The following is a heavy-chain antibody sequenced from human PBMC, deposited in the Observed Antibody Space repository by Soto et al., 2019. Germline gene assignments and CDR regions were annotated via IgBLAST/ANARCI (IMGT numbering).Heavy chain of an antibody. D-gene: IGHD6-13*01. Sequence: GGSLRLSCAASGFTFTSSSMNWVRQTPGKGLEWVSSISSGSSFIYYADSVKGRFTVSRDNAKNSLYLDMNSLRAEDSAIYYCAKVPSGTIAASGTAYWGQGALVTVSS. J-gene: IGHJ4*02. CDR3: AKVPSGTIAASGTAY. CDR1: GFTFTSSS. CDR2: ISSGSSFI. V-gene: IGHV3-21*01.